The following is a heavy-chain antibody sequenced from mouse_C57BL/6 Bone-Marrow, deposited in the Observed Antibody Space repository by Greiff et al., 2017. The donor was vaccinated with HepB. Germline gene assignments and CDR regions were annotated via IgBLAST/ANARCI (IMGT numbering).Heavy chain of an antibody. D-gene: IGHD1-1*01. Sequence: VQLQQSGAELVKPGASVKISCKASGYAFSSYWMNWVKQRPGKGLEWIGQIYPGDGDTNYNGKFKGKATLTADKSSSTAYMQLSSLTSDDSAVYFCARWESSTYWYFDVWGTGTTVTVST. CDR3: ARWESSTYWYFDV. CDR1: GYAFSSYW. V-gene: IGHV1-80*01. CDR2: IYPGDGDT. J-gene: IGHJ1*03.